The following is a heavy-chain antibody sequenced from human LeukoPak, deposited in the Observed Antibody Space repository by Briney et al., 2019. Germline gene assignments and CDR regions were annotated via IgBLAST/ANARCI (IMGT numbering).Heavy chain of an antibody. V-gene: IGHV1-2*02. J-gene: IGHJ5*02. D-gene: IGHD2-2*01. Sequence: ASVKVSCKASGYTFTGYYMHWVRQAPGQGLEWMGWINPNSGGTNYAQKFQGRVTMTRDTSISTAYMELSRLRSDDTAVYYCARGLPKDIVVVPAALWFDPWGQGTLVTVSS. CDR3: ARGLPKDIVVVPAALWFDP. CDR1: GYTFTGYY. CDR2: INPNSGGT.